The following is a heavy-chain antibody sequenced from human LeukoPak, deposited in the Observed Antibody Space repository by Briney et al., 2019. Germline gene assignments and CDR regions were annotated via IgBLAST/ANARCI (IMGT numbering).Heavy chain of an antibody. Sequence: GGSLRLSCAASGFTFSSYWMHWVRQAPGKGLVWVSRINSDGSSTSYADSVKGRFTISRDNSKNTLYLQTNSLRAEDTAVYYCAKGAANANDYWGQGTLVTVSS. CDR2: INSDGSST. CDR1: GFTFSSYW. D-gene: IGHD1-1*01. V-gene: IGHV3-74*01. CDR3: AKGAANANDY. J-gene: IGHJ4*02.